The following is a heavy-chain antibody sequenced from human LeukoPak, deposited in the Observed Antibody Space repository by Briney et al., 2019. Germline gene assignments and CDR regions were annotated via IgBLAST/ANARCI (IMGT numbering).Heavy chain of an antibody. J-gene: IGHJ4*02. Sequence: VASVKVSCTASGFTFSSSAVQWVRQARGQRLEWIGWIVVGSGNTNYAQKFQERVTITRDMSTSTAYMELSSLRSEDTAVYYCAAADDFWSGYYNFDYWGQGTLVTVSS. V-gene: IGHV1-58*01. CDR2: IVVGSGNT. D-gene: IGHD3-3*01. CDR3: AAADDFWSGYYNFDY. CDR1: GFTFSSSA.